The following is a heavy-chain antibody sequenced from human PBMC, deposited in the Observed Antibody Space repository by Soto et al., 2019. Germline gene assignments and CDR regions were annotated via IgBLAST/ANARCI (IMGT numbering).Heavy chain of an antibody. CDR1: GFIFSSYD. J-gene: IGHJ5*02. Sequence: EVQLVESGGGLVQPGGSLRLSCAASGFIFSSYDMNWVRQAPGKGLEWVSYISSGSGNILYADYVKGRFTISRDNAKNSLYLQMNSLRAEDTAVYYCARTYGTGSLNWFDPWGQGTLVTVSS. V-gene: IGHV3-48*04. CDR2: ISSGSGNI. CDR3: ARTYGTGSLNWFDP. D-gene: IGHD3-10*01.